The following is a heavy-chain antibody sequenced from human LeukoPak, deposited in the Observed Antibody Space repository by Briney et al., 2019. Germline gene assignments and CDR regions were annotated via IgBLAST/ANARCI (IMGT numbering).Heavy chain of an antibody. CDR2: IHYSGST. D-gene: IGHD2-2*01. J-gene: IGHJ6*03. Sequence: SETLSLTCTVSGGSISSYYWSWIRQPPGKRLECIGYIHYSGSTNYNPSLRGRVTISLDMSKNQFSLKLSSVTAADTAVYYCARTTEGYCSSTRCYGFDYYYYMDVWGKGTTVTISS. CDR1: GGSISSYY. V-gene: IGHV4-59*01. CDR3: ARTTEGYCSSTRCYGFDYYYYMDV.